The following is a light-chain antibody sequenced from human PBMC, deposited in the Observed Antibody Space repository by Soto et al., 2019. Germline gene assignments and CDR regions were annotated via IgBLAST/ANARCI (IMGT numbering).Light chain of an antibody. J-gene: IGKJ1*01. V-gene: IGKV2-28*01. CDR3: MQSLQMRT. Sequence: DIVMTQSPLSLPVTPGEPASIPCRSSQSLLHSDGYNYLDWYLQRPGQSPQLLIYLGSHRASGVPDRFSGSGSGTDFTLKISRVEAEDVGVYYCMQSLQMRTFGQGTKVEIK. CDR2: LGS. CDR1: QSLLHSDGYNY.